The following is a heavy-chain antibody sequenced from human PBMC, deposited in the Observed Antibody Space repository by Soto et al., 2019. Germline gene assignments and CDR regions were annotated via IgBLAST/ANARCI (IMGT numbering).Heavy chain of an antibody. CDR1: VFTFSSYA. V-gene: IGHV3-23*01. Sequence: WWSLRLSCSASVFTFSSYAMSWVRQAPGKGLEWVSAISGSGGSTYYADSVKGRFTISRDNSKNTLYLQMNSLRAEDTAVYYCAKVTSSGWYWFDPWGQGTLVTVSS. D-gene: IGHD6-19*01. CDR2: ISGSGGST. CDR3: AKVTSSGWYWFDP. J-gene: IGHJ5*02.